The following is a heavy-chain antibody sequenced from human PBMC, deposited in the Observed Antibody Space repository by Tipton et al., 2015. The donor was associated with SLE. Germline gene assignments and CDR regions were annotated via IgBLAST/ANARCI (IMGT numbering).Heavy chain of an antibody. V-gene: IGHV4-59*01. CDR2: IYYSGCT. CDR1: GGSISSYY. D-gene: IGHD6-13*01. Sequence: TLSLTCTVSGGSISSYYWSWIRQPPGKGLEWIGYIYYSGCTNYNPSLKSRVTISVDTSKNQFSLKLSSVTAADTAVYYCARVSSSWGFDYWGQGTLVTVSS. J-gene: IGHJ4*02. CDR3: ARVSSSWGFDY.